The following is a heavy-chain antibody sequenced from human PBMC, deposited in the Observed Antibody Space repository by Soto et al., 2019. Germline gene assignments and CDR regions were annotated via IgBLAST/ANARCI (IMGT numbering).Heavy chain of an antibody. CDR1: GFSLSDHY. CDR2: IRNEPYGYTT. D-gene: IGHD4-17*01. J-gene: IGHJ4*02. CDR3: AGVTWNRDYLP. Sequence: EVQLVASGGGLFQPGGSLRLSCVASGFSLSDHYMDWVRQAPGKRLEWLGLIRNEPYGYTTNYAASVKGRFTISRDDSKNALFLQMDSLTAEDGAIYYCAGVTWNRDYLPWGQGTLVTVSS. V-gene: IGHV3-72*01.